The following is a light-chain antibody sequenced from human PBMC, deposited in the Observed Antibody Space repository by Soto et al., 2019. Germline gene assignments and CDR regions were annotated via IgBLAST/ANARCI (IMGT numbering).Light chain of an antibody. V-gene: IGLV2-14*01. Sequence: QSALTQPASVSGSPGQSITISCTGTSSDVGGYNYVSWYQQHPGKAPKLMIYDVSNRPSGVSTRFSGSKSGNTATLTLSGLQAEDEADYYCSSYTSSSTLGVFGGGTKLTVL. CDR3: SSYTSSSTLGV. J-gene: IGLJ2*01. CDR2: DVS. CDR1: SSDVGGYNY.